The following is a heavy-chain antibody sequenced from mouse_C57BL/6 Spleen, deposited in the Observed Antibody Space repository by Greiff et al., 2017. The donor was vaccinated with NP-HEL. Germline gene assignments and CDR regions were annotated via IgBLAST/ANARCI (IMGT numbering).Heavy chain of an antibody. Sequence: QVQLKQPGAELVRPGTSVKLSCKASGYTFTSYWMHWVKQRPGQGLEWIGVIDPSDSYTNYNQKFKGKATLTVDTSSSTAYMQLSSLTSEDSAVYYCARDYYGSNAMDYWGQGTSVTVSS. V-gene: IGHV1-59*01. D-gene: IGHD1-1*01. CDR2: IDPSDSYT. CDR3: ARDYYGSNAMDY. CDR1: GYTFTSYW. J-gene: IGHJ4*01.